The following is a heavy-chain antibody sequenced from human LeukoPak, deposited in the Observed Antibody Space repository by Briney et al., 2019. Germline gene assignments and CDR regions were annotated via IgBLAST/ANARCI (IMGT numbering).Heavy chain of an antibody. J-gene: IGHJ6*02. D-gene: IGHD2-21*02. CDR1: GFTFSSYA. Sequence: GGSLRFSCAASGFTFSSYAMSWVRQAPGKGLEWVSAISGSGGSTYYADSVKGRFIISRDNSKNTLYLQMNSLRAEDTAVYYCASPWGVTANYYYYYGMDVWGQGTTVTVSS. V-gene: IGHV3-23*01. CDR3: ASPWGVTANYYYYYGMDV. CDR2: ISGSGGST.